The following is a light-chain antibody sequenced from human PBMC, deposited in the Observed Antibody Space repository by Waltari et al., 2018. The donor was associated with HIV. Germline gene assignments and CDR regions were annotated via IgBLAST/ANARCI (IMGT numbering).Light chain of an antibody. CDR2: RNH. CDR3: AAWDASLHVV. V-gene: IGLV1-44*01. Sequence: QSVLTQPPSASGTLGQGVTISCFGSSSNIGTNTVNWYQHLPGAAPKRIIFRNHQRPSGVPDRFSGSQSGTSAFLTITGLLPGDEASYYCAAWDASLHVVFGGGTQLTVL. J-gene: IGLJ2*01. CDR1: SSNIGTNT.